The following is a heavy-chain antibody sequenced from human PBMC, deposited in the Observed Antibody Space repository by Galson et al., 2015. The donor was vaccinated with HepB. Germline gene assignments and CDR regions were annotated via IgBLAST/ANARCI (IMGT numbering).Heavy chain of an antibody. CDR1: GYTFTGYY. D-gene: IGHD3-16*01. CDR3: ARELGDLTYYYYGMDV. CDR2: INPNSGGT. Sequence: SVKVSCKASGYTFTGYYMHWVRQAPGQGLEWMGRINPNSGGTNYAQKFQGRVTMTRDTSISTAYMELSRLRSDDTAVYYCARELGDLTYYYYGMDVWGQGTTVTVSS. J-gene: IGHJ6*02. V-gene: IGHV1-2*06.